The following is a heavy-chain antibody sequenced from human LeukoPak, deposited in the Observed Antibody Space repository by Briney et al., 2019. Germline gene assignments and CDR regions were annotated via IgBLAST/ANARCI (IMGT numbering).Heavy chain of an antibody. CDR2: FDPEDGET. D-gene: IGHD1-26*01. CDR3: ATDVSGSSYYYMDV. Sequence: GASVKVSCKVSGYTLTELSMHWVRQAPGKGLEWMGGFDPEDGETIYAQKFQGRVTMTEDTSTDTAYMELSSLRSEDTAVYYCATDVSGSSYYYMDVWGKGTTVTVSS. V-gene: IGHV1-24*01. J-gene: IGHJ6*03. CDR1: GYTLTELS.